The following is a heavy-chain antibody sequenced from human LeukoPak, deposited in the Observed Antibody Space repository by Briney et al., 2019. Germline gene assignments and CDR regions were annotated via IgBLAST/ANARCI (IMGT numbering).Heavy chain of an antibody. J-gene: IGHJ4*02. Sequence: GGSLRLSCAASGFTFSDYYMSWIRQAPGKGLEWLSHISGSSTDTNYADSVKGRFTISRDNAKNSLYLQINSLRVEDTAFYYCARVISISSGFYAYWGQGTLVTVSS. CDR1: GFTFSDYY. CDR3: ARVISISSGFYAY. V-gene: IGHV3-11*06. D-gene: IGHD3-22*01. CDR2: ISGSSTDT.